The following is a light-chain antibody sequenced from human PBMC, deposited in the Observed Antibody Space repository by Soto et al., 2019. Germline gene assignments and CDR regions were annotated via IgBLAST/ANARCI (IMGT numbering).Light chain of an antibody. Sequence: QSVLTQPPSVSGAPGQRVTISCTGSSSNIGAGYDVHWYQQLPGTAPKLLIYGNSNRPSGVPDRFSGSKSGTSASLAITGLQAEDEADYYRQSYDSSLSAPVVFGGGTKLPVL. CDR1: SSNIGAGYD. J-gene: IGLJ2*01. V-gene: IGLV1-40*01. CDR2: GNS. CDR3: QSYDSSLSAPVV.